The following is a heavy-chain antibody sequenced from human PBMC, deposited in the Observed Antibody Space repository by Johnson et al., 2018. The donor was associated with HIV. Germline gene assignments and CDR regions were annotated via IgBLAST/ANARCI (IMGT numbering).Heavy chain of an antibody. V-gene: IGHV3-66*04. Sequence: VQLVESGGGLFQPGGSLRLSCAASGFTFSSFWMHWVRQAPGKGLVWVSVIYSGDNTLYADSVKGRFIVSRDSSKNTLFLQMNSLRAEDTALYYCARQLGSDAFDIWGQGTMVTVSS. D-gene: IGHD7-27*01. J-gene: IGHJ3*02. CDR2: IYSGDNT. CDR1: GFTFSSFW. CDR3: ARQLGSDAFDI.